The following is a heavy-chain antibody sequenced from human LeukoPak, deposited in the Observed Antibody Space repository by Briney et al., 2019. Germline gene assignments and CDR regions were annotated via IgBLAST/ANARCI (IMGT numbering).Heavy chain of an antibody. CDR3: AKGSYSYPD. Sequence: GGSLRLSCAASGFTFSSYWMSWVRQAPGKGLEWVANIKQDGSEKYYADSVKGRFTISRDNSKNTLYLQMNSLRAEDTALYYCAKGSYSYPDWGQGTLVTVSS. CDR1: GFTFSSYW. CDR2: IKQDGSEK. J-gene: IGHJ4*02. D-gene: IGHD5-18*01. V-gene: IGHV3-7*01.